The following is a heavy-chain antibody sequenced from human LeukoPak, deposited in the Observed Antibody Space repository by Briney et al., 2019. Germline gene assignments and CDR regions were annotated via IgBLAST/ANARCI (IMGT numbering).Heavy chain of an antibody. CDR2: ISAYNGNT. J-gene: IGHJ6*02. V-gene: IGHV1-18*01. D-gene: IGHD6-13*01. CDR3: ARWDYSSSWWAGYYYYGMDV. CDR1: GYIFTSYG. Sequence: EASMTVSCKASGYIFTSYGISWVRQAPGQGLEWMGWISAYNGNTNYAQKLQGRVTMTTDTSTSTAYMELRSLRSDDTAVYYCARWDYSSSWWAGYYYYGMDVWGQGTTVTVSS.